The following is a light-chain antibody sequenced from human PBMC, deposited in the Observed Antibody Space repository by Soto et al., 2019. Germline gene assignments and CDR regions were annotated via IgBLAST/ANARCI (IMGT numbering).Light chain of an antibody. J-gene: IGKJ3*01. Sequence: ESVLTQSPGTLSMSPGERATLSCRASQSVSSSYSAWYQQKPGQAPRLLIYGASRRATGIPDRFSGSGSETDFTLTISRLEPEDFAVYYCQQSGSSPFTFGPGTKVDIK. CDR1: QSVSSSY. V-gene: IGKV3-20*01. CDR2: GAS. CDR3: QQSGSSPFT.